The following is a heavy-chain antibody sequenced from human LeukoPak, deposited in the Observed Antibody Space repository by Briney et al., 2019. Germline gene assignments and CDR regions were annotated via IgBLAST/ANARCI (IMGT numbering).Heavy chain of an antibody. V-gene: IGHV4-34*12. J-gene: IGHJ5*02. D-gene: IGHD2-21*01. CDR3: ARIQGEIVVMSAAMGP. CDR1: GESFSGYS. CDR2: AFKTGRA. Sequence: SETLSLTCAVYGESFSGYSWSWIRQPPGKGLEWVASAFKTGRAYYNPSLRSRATISVDTARNQFSLRLTSVTAADTAVYYCARIQGEIVVMSAAMGPWGRGTLVIVSS.